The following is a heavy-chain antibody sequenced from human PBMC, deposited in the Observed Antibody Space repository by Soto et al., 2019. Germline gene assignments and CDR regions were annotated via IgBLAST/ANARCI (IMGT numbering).Heavy chain of an antibody. V-gene: IGHV3-48*02. CDR1: GFTFSSYG. Sequence: EVQLVESGGGLVQPGGSLRLSCTASGFTFSSYGMNWVRQAPGKGLEWVSSISSSSSTIYYADSVRGRFTISRDNAKNSLYLQMNSLRDEDTAVYYCAREISVAAGHFDYWGQVTLGAVS. D-gene: IGHD6-19*01. CDR2: ISSSSSTI. CDR3: AREISVAAGHFDY. J-gene: IGHJ4*02.